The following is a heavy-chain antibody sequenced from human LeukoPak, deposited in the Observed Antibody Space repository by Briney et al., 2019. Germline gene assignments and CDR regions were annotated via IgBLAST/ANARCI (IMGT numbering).Heavy chain of an antibody. V-gene: IGHV3-33*06. Sequence: PGGSLRLSCAASGFTFSSYGMHWVRQAPGKGLEWVAVIWYDGSNKYYADSVKGRVTISRDNSKNTLYLQMNSLRAEDTAVYYCAKDLMGTLDYWGQGTLVTVSS. J-gene: IGHJ4*02. CDR2: IWYDGSNK. CDR1: GFTFSSYG. D-gene: IGHD1/OR15-1a*01. CDR3: AKDLMGTLDY.